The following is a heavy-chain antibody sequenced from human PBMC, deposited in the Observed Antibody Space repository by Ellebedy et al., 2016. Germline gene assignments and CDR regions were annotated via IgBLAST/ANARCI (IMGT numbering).Heavy chain of an antibody. J-gene: IGHJ4*02. CDR3: VRRIGARPPDY. V-gene: IGHV4-39*01. CDR2: IYYGVTT. CDR1: GGSISSGGYY. Sequence: SETLSLXCTVSGGSISSGGYYWSWIRQPPGKGPEWIGSIYYGVTTDYNPSLKSRATISVDTSKNQFSLKLSSVTAADTAVYYCVRRIGARPPDYWGQGTLVTVSS. D-gene: IGHD3-16*01.